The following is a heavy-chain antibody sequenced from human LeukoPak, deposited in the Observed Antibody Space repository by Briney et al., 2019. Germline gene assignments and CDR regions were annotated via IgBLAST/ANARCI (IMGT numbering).Heavy chain of an antibody. V-gene: IGHV3-23*01. J-gene: IGHJ4*02. Sequence: PGGSLRLSCTASGFTFSNYATGWVRQAPGKGLEWVSGISGSGGSTYYADSVKGRFTISRDNSKNTLYLQMNSLRAEDTAVYYCAKGKSGYYLDYWGQGTLVTVSS. CDR2: ISGSGGST. D-gene: IGHD3-3*01. CDR3: AKGKSGYYLDY. CDR1: GFTFSNYA.